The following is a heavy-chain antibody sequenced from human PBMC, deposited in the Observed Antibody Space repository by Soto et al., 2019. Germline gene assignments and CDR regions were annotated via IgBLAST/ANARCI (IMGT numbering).Heavy chain of an antibody. V-gene: IGHV4-39*01. J-gene: IGHJ4*02. Sequence: PSETLSLTCTVSGGSVTNSSYYWGWIRQSPGKGLEWIGSVYYRGRSYSKSSAKSRVTISVDTSKNRFSLSLNSVTASDTAVYFRVSQRTTVPTQAYFDYWGPGALVTVSS. CDR2: VYYRGRS. D-gene: IGHD4-17*01. CDR3: VSQRTTVPTQAYFDY. CDR1: GGSVTNSSYY.